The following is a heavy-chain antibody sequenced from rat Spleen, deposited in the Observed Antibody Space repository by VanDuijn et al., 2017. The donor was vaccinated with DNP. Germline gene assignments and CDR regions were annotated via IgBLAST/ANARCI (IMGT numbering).Heavy chain of an antibody. Sequence: QVQLKESGPGLVQPSHTLSLTCTVSGFSLTSYAVSWVRQPPGKGLEWIAAISSGGSTYYNSALKSRLSISRDTSKKQVFLKMNSLQTEDTAIYFCAREGYYSSYDYWGQGLMVTVSS. CDR2: ISSGGST. CDR3: AREGYYSSYDY. V-gene: IGHV2S12*01. J-gene: IGHJ2*01. CDR1: GFSLTSYA. D-gene: IGHD1-2*01.